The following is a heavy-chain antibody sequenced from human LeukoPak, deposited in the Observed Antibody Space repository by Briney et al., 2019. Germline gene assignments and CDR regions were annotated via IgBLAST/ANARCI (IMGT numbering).Heavy chain of an antibody. D-gene: IGHD3-10*01. Sequence: PGGSLRLSCAASGFIFDDYAMHWVRQAPGKGLDWVSVISWNSGSIGYADSVKGRFTISRDNAKNSLYLQMNSLRGEDTALYYCAKAKGRYYHYAMDVWGQGTTVTVSS. J-gene: IGHJ6*02. V-gene: IGHV3-9*01. CDR3: AKAKGRYYHYAMDV. CDR1: GFIFDDYA. CDR2: ISWNSGSI.